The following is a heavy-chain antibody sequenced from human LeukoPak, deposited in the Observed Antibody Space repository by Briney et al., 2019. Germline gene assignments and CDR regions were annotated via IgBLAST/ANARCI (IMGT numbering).Heavy chain of an antibody. CDR1: GFTFSDYY. V-gene: IGHV3-11*04. D-gene: IGHD1-7*01. J-gene: IGHJ3*02. CDR2: ISSSGSTI. Sequence: GGSLRLSCAASGFTFSDYYMSWIRQAPGKGLEWVSYISSSGSTIYYADSVKGRFTISRDNAKNSLYLQMNSLRAEDTAVYYCARDRLELLWGWVARGLSFDIWGQGTMVTVSS. CDR3: ARDRLELLWGWVARGLSFDI.